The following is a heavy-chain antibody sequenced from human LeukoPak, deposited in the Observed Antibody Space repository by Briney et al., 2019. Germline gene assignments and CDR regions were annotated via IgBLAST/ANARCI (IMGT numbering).Heavy chain of an antibody. Sequence: SETLSLTCAVYGGSFSGYYWSWIRQPPGKGLEWIGEINHSGSTNYNPSLKSRVTISVDTSKNQFSLKLSSVTAADTAVYYCARSGDILTGYCSDYWGQGTLVTVSS. J-gene: IGHJ4*02. CDR3: ARSGDILTGYCSDY. CDR1: GGSFSGYY. V-gene: IGHV4-34*01. D-gene: IGHD3-9*01. CDR2: INHSGST.